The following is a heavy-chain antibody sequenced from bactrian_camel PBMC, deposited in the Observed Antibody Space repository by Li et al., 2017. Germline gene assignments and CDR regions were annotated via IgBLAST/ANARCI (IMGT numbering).Heavy chain of an antibody. CDR1: GFTFSSYH. CDR2: ISVDGTST. Sequence: QVQLVESGGGLVQPGGSLRLSCLGSGFTFSSYHMSWVRQDPGKGLEWVSRISVDGTSTYYRDSVKGRFTISRDNAKNTVYQQMNSLKSTDTALYFCATDPYAYWGQGTQVTVS. CDR3: ATDPYAY. V-gene: IGHV3-2*01. J-gene: IGHJ4*01.